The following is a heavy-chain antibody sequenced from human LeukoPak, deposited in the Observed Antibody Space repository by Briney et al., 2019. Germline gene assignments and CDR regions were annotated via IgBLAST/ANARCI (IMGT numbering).Heavy chain of an antibody. CDR3: ARDQGTSVTAMVGGYFDY. Sequence: GRSLRLSCAASGCTFRGNGMRWVRQAPDKGLEWVAIIWYDGSNRYYADCVKGRFTSSRDKSKNTLFLQMYSLRAEDTAVYYCARDQGTSVTAMVGGYFDYWGPGTLVTVSS. D-gene: IGHD2-21*02. V-gene: IGHV3-33*01. CDR2: IWYDGSNR. CDR1: GCTFRGNG. J-gene: IGHJ4*02.